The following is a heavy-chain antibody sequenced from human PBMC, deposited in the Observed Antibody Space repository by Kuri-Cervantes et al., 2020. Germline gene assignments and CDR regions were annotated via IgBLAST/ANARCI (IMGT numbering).Heavy chain of an antibody. J-gene: IGHJ4*02. D-gene: IGHD5-24*01. V-gene: IGHV5-51*01. CDR1: GYSFPIYW. CDR2: IYPADSDT. CDR3: ARGGRDGYNSFDY. Sequence: GESLKISCKGSGYSFPIYWIGWVRQMPGKGLEWMGIIYPADSDTRYSPSFQGQVTISADNSITTAYLQWSSLKASDTAMYYCARGGRDGYNSFDYWGQGTLVTVSS.